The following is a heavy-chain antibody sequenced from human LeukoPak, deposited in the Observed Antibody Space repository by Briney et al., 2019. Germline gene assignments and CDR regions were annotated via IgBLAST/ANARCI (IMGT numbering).Heavy chain of an antibody. V-gene: IGHV3-30*14. D-gene: IGHD3/OR15-3a*01. Sequence: GRFLRLSCAASGFTFSSYAMHWVRQTPGKGLEWVAVISYDGSNKYYADSVKGRFTISRDNSKNTLYLQMNSLRAEDTAVYYCAADWPLDYWGQGTLVTVSS. J-gene: IGHJ4*02. CDR1: GFTFSSYA. CDR3: AADWPLDY. CDR2: ISYDGSNK.